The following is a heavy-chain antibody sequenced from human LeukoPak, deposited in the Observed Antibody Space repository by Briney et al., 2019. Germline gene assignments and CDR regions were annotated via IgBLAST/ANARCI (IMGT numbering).Heavy chain of an antibody. CDR2: IYYSGGT. CDR3: ARGGTYDFWSGFHLDY. V-gene: IGHV4-59*01. CDR1: GGSISSYY. Sequence: SETLSLTCTVSGGSISSYYWSWIRQPPGKGLEWIGYIYYSGGTNYNPSLKSRVTISVDTSKNQFSLKLSSVTAADTAVYYCARGGTYDFWSGFHLDYWGQGTLVTASS. D-gene: IGHD3-3*01. J-gene: IGHJ4*02.